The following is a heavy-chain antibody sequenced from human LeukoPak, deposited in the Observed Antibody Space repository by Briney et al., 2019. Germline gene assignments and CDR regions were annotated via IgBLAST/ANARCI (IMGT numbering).Heavy chain of an antibody. CDR2: INSDGSST. V-gene: IGHV3-74*01. Sequence: GGSLRLSCAASGFTFSSYGMHWVRQAPGKGLVWVSRINSDGSSTSYADSVKGRFTISRDNAKNTLYLQMNSLRAEDTAVYYCARDLAVAGTGYYYYGMDVWGQGTTVTVSS. D-gene: IGHD6-19*01. CDR3: ARDLAVAGTGYYYYGMDV. J-gene: IGHJ6*02. CDR1: GFTFSSYG.